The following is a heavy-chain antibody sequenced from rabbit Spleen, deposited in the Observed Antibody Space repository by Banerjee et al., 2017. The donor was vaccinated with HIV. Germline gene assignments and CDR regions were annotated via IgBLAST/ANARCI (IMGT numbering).Heavy chain of an antibody. D-gene: IGHD6-1*01. V-gene: IGHV1S40*01. CDR1: GFSFSTNHY. CDR2: IEGGSSAFS. CDR3: ARDDGSYDYIDVYFKL. Sequence: QSLEESGGDLVKPGASLTLTCKASGFSFSTNHYMCWVRQAPGKGLEWIACIEGGSSAFSYFASWAKGRFTVSKSSSTTVTLQMTSLTAADTAAYFCARDDGSYDYIDVYFKLWGPGTLVTVS. J-gene: IGHJ4*01.